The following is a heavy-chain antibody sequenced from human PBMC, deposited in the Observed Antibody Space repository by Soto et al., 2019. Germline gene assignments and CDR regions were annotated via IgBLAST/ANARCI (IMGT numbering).Heavy chain of an antibody. Sequence: GGSLRLSCAASGLTFNRYWMHWVRHAPGKGLVWVSHINTDGSNTNYADSVKGRFTISRDNAKSTLFLQMNSLRDEDTAVYYCAREFCSGGNCYTYYFDPWGQGIPVTSPQ. V-gene: IGHV3-74*01. J-gene: IGHJ5*02. CDR3: AREFCSGGNCYTYYFDP. CDR1: GLTFNRYW. D-gene: IGHD2-15*01. CDR2: INTDGSNT.